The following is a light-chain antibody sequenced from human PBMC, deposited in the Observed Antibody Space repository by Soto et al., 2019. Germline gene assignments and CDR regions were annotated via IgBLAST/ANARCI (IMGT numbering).Light chain of an antibody. CDR2: DAC. CDR1: QSVSSSY. V-gene: IGKV3D-20*02. J-gene: IGKJ5*01. Sequence: EILLTGSPGTLSLSPGERATLSCRASQSVSSSYLAWYQQKPGQAPRLLIYDACNRATGIPPRFSGSGSGTDFTLTISSLEPEGSAVYYCQQRHMWPIKFGQGTRLEIK. CDR3: QQRHMWPIK.